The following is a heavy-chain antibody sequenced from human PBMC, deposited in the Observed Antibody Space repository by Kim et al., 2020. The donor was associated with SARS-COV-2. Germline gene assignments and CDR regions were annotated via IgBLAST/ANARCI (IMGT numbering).Heavy chain of an antibody. CDR1: GYSFTSYW. J-gene: IGHJ6*02. D-gene: IGHD6-13*01. CDR3: ARHRRASAAGTYYYYGMDV. Sequence: GESLKISCKGSGYSFTSYWISWVRQMPGKGLEWMGRIDPSDSYTNYSPSFQGHVTISADKSISTAYLQWSSLKASDTAMYYCARHRRASAAGTYYYYGMDVWGQGTTVTVSS. V-gene: IGHV5-10-1*01. CDR2: IDPSDSYT.